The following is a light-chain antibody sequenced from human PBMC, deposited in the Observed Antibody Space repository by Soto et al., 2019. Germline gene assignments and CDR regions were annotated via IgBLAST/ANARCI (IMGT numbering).Light chain of an antibody. J-gene: IGLJ1*01. CDR1: SSDVGGYNY. Sequence: QSALTQPPSASGSPGRSVTISCTGTSSDVGGYNYVSWYQQYPDKVPKLMIYEVNKRPSGVPDRFSGSKSGNTASLTISGLQADDEADYYCTSYAGGNNVFGTGTKLTVL. CDR3: TSYAGGNNV. V-gene: IGLV2-8*01. CDR2: EVN.